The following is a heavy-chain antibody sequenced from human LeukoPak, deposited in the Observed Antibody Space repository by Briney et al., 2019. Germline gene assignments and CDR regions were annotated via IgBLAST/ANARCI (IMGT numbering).Heavy chain of an antibody. D-gene: IGHD5-24*01. CDR3: ARGLLDGYTHPAAFDI. V-gene: IGHV4-61*08. CDR2: IYYSGST. CDR1: GGSMSSGDYY. J-gene: IGHJ3*02. Sequence: SETLSLTCTVSGGSMSSGDYYYTWIRQPPGKGLEWIGYIYYSGSTNYNPSLKSRVTISVDTSKNQFSLKLTSVTAADTAVYYCARGLLDGYTHPAAFDIWGQGTMVTVSS.